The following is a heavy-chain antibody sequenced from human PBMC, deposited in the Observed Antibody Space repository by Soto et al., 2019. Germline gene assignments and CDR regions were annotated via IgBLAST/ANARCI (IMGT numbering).Heavy chain of an antibody. V-gene: IGHV3-9*01. J-gene: IGHJ4*02. CDR2: ISWNSGSI. D-gene: IGHD3-10*01. Sequence: GGSLRLSCAASGFTFDDYAMHWVRQAPGKGLEWVSGISWNSGSIGYADSVKGRFTISRDNAKNSLYLQMNSLRAEDTALYYCAKGPVYGSGSYYLDYWGQGTLVTVSS. CDR3: AKGPVYGSGSYYLDY. CDR1: GFTFDDYA.